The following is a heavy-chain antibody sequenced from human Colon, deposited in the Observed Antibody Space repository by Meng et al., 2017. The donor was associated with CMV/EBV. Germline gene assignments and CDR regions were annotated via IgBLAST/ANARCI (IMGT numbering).Heavy chain of an antibody. Sequence: LRLSCTVSGGSINDYYWSWIRQSPGKGLEWIGYIYYSGATRYNPSLESRVSISIDTSRKHFSLKMTSVTAADTAMYYCARDNGDYYYGMDVWGQGTPVTVSS. J-gene: IGHJ6*02. CDR2: IYYSGAT. CDR3: ARDNGDYYYGMDV. CDR1: GGSINDYY. V-gene: IGHV4-59*01. D-gene: IGHD4-17*01.